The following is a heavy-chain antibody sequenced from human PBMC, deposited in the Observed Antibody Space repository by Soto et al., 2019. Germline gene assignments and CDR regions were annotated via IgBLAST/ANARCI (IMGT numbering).Heavy chain of an antibody. Sequence: QVQLREWGPGLVKPSQTLSLKCSVSGGSISTGGLYWGWIRQHPRKGLEWIGDIYYSGRTYDNPSLTSRVTISIEASKNQFSLKLTSVTAADTAVYYCAQALVFTGGDGFDIWGQGRLVTVSS. D-gene: IGHD1-1*01. CDR2: IYYSGRT. J-gene: IGHJ3*02. CDR3: AQALVFTGGDGFDI. V-gene: IGHV4-31*02. CDR1: GGSISTGGLY.